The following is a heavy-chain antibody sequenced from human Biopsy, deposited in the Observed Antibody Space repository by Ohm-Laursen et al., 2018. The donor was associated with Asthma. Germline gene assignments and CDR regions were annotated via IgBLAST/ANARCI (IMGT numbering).Heavy chain of an antibody. CDR1: GFTFHNYV. V-gene: IGHV3-30-3*01. CDR2: IFFDGSNK. CDR3: AKEVFPGWELRRGPDS. D-gene: IGHD1-26*01. Sequence: SLRLSCTASGFTFHNYVMHWVRQAPGKGLEWVAGIFFDGSNKYYADSVKGRFTICRDNSRNTLHLEMNSLRAEDTAVYFCAKEVFPGWELRRGPDSWGQGPLVTVSS. J-gene: IGHJ4*02.